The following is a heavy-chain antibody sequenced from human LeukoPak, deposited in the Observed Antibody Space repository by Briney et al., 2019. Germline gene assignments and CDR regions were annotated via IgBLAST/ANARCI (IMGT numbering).Heavy chain of an antibody. D-gene: IGHD3-22*01. V-gene: IGHV4-59*01. J-gene: IGHJ4*02. CDR3: ARIANSGYYLFDY. Sequence: SETLSLTCTVSGASISSYYWSWIRQPPGKGLEWIAYIFYSGSTNYNPSLKSRVTISVDTSKNQFSLKVNSVTAADTAVYYCARIANSGYYLFDYWGQGILVTVSS. CDR1: GASISSYY. CDR2: IFYSGST.